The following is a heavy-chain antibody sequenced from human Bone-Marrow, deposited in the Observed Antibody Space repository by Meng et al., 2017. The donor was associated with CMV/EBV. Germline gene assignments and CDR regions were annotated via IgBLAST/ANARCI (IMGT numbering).Heavy chain of an antibody. Sequence: GESLKISCAASGFTFSSYSMNWVRQAPGKGLEWVSSISSSSSYIYYADSVKGRFTISRDNAKNSLYLQMNSLRAEDTAVYYCARHRLYSFYYWVLGTLVTVSS. CDR3: ARHRLYSFYY. J-gene: IGHJ4*02. CDR2: ISSSSSYI. D-gene: IGHD2-21*01. CDR1: GFTFSSYS. V-gene: IGHV3-21*01.